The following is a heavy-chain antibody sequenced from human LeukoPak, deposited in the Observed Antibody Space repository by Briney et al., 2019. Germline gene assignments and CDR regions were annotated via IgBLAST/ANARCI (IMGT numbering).Heavy chain of an antibody. D-gene: IGHD6-19*01. CDR2: INPNSGST. CDR3: ARDLKRGYSSGRYSWGTGSSNDY. V-gene: IGHV1-8*03. CDR1: GYTLARYE. J-gene: IGHJ4*02. Sequence: ASVKVSCKASGYTLARYEINWVRQATGQGPEWMGRINPNSGSTGYAQNFQGRVTFTSDTSESTAYLELRSLRSDDTAVYYCARDLKRGYSSGRYSWGTGSSNDYWGQGTLVTVSS.